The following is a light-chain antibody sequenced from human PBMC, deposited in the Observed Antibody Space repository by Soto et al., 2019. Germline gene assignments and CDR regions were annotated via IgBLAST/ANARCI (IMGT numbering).Light chain of an antibody. V-gene: IGKV3-11*01. CDR3: QQYRSWPRT. CDR1: QSVSSY. CDR2: DAS. Sequence: EIVLTQSPATLSLSPGERATLSCRTSQSVSSYLAWYQQKPGQAPRLLIYDASTRATDMPGTFSGRGSGTEFTLTITSLRPEDFGVYYCQQYRSWPRTFGQGTKVDIK. J-gene: IGKJ1*01.